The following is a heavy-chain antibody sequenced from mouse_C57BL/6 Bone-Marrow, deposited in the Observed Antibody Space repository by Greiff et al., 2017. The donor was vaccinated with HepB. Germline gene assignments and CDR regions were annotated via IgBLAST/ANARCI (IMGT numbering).Heavy chain of an antibody. CDR3: ARPYYYGSKGY. CDR2: INPSSGYT. Sequence: VQRVESGAELARPGASVKMSCKASGYTFTSYTMHWVKQRPGQGLEWIGYINPSSGYTKYNQKFKDKATLTADKSSSTAYMQLSSLTSEDSAVYYCARPYYYGSKGYWGQGTTLTVSS. CDR1: GYTFTSYT. V-gene: IGHV1-4*01. D-gene: IGHD1-1*01. J-gene: IGHJ2*01.